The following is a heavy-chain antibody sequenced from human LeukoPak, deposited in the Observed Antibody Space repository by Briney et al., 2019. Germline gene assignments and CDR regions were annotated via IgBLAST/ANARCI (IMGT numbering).Heavy chain of an antibody. CDR1: GFSLTTSGVA. CDR3: AHLGDVGYRSSSSCLVWFDP. CDR2: IYWNDDK. V-gene: IGHV2-5*01. J-gene: IGHJ5*02. Sequence: SGPTLVNPTQTLTLTCTFSGFSLTTSGVAVGWIRQPPGKALEWLALIYWNDDKRYSPSLKSRLTITKDTSKNQVVLTMTNMDPVDTATYYCAHLGDVGYRSSSSCLVWFDPWGQGTLVTVSS. D-gene: IGHD2-2*01.